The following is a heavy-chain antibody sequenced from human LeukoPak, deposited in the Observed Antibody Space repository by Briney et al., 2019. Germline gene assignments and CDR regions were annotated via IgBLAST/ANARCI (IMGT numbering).Heavy chain of an antibody. Sequence: GGSLRLSCAASGFTFSSYAMSWVRQAPGKGLEWVSGIGGSGDSTYYADSVKGRFTISRDNSKNTLYLQMNSLRVEDTAVYYCAKELGVATIGLNSDYWGQGTLVTVSS. CDR2: IGGSGDST. V-gene: IGHV3-23*01. CDR3: AKELGVATIGLNSDY. CDR1: GFTFSSYA. J-gene: IGHJ4*02. D-gene: IGHD5-12*01.